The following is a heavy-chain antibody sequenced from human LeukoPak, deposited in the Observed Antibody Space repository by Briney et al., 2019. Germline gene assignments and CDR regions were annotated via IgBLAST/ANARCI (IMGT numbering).Heavy chain of an antibody. J-gene: IGHJ4*02. D-gene: IGHD2-15*01. V-gene: IGHV4-61*01. CDR1: GDSVSSSSYY. CDR3: ARGRWELPY. CDR2: IYYSGST. Sequence: KPSETLSLTCTVSGDSVSSSSYYWTWIRQSPGKGLEWMGYIYYSGSTNYNPSLKSRVTISVDTSKNQVSLKLSSVTAAETAVYYCARGRWELPYWGQGTLVTVSS.